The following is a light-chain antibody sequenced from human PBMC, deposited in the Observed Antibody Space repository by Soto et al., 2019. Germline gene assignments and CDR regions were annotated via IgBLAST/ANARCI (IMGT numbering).Light chain of an antibody. Sequence: ETVMTQSPGTLSLSPGERATLSCRASQSVSSGYLAWYQQKPGQAPRLLIFGASNRATGIPDRFTGSGSGTDSTLTISRLEPEDFAVYYCQQYGISQNTLGKGTKLEIK. V-gene: IGKV3-20*01. J-gene: IGKJ2*01. CDR2: GAS. CDR1: QSVSSGY. CDR3: QQYGISQNT.